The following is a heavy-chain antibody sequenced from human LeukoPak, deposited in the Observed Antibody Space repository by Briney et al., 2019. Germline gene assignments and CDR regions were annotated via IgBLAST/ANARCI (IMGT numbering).Heavy chain of an antibody. CDR3: ARHDSDSSGYYYAFDY. V-gene: IGHV4-39*01. Sequence: SETLSLTCTVSGGSISSSSYYWGWIRQPPGKGLEWIGSIYYSGSTYYNPSLKSRVTISADTSKNQFSLKLSSVTAADTAVYYCARHDSDSSGYYYAFDYWGQGTLVTVSS. CDR2: IYYSGST. J-gene: IGHJ4*02. D-gene: IGHD3-22*01. CDR1: GGSISSSSYY.